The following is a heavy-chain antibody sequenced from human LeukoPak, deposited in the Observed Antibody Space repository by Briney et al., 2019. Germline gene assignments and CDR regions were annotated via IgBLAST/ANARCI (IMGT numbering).Heavy chain of an antibody. J-gene: IGHJ5*02. CDR3: ARSTMVRSHWFDP. CDR2: IYSGGST. V-gene: IGHV3-66*02. Sequence: PGGSLRLSCAASGFTVGSNYMSWVRQAPGKGLEWVSVIYSGGSTYYADSVKGRFTISRDNSKNTLYPQMNSLRAEDTAVYYCARSTMVRSHWFDPWGQGTLVTVSS. CDR1: GFTVGSNY. D-gene: IGHD3-10*01.